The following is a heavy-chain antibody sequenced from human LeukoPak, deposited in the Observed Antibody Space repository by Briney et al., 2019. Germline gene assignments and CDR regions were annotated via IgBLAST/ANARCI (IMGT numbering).Heavy chain of an antibody. CDR1: GFTFSSYA. J-gene: IGHJ5*02. CDR2: ISGSGGST. V-gene: IGHV3-23*01. Sequence: GGSLRLSCAASGFTFSSYAMSWVRQAPGKGLEWVSAISGSGGSTYYADSVKGRFTISRDNSKNTLYLQMNSLRAEDTAVYYCAKCRVVRGGHNWFDPWGQGTLVTVSS. CDR3: AKCRVVRGGHNWFDP. D-gene: IGHD3-10*01.